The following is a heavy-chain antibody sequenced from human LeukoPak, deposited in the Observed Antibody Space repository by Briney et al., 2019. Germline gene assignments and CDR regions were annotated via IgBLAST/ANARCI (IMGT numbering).Heavy chain of an antibody. D-gene: IGHD1-26*01. CDR3: ARVAIVGATWVSDY. CDR2: ITPIFGTA. Sequence: ASVKVSCKASGGTFSTYAINWVRQAPGQGLEWMGGITPIFGTANYAQKFQGRVTMTRDTSTSTVYMELSSLRSEDTAVYYCARVAIVGATWVSDYWGQGTLVTVSS. V-gene: IGHV1-69*05. J-gene: IGHJ4*02. CDR1: GGTFSTYA.